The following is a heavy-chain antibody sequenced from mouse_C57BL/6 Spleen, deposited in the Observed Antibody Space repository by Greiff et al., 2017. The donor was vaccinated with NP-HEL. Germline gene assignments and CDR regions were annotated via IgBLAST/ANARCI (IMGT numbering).Heavy chain of an antibody. J-gene: IGHJ4*01. V-gene: IGHV1-55*01. CDR2: IYPGSGST. Sequence: VQLQQSGAELVKPGASVKMSCKASGYTFTSYWITWVKQRPGQGLEWIGDIYPGSGSTNYNEKFKSKATLTVDTSSSTAYMQLSSLTSEDSAVYYFARGNYNYAMDYWGQGTSVTVSS. CDR3: ARGNYNYAMDY. CDR1: GYTFTSYW. D-gene: IGHD2-1*01.